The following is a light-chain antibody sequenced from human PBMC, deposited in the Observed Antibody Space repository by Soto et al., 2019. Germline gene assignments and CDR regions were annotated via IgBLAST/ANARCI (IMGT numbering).Light chain of an antibody. CDR1: QSVGTY. Sequence: ENVLTQSPGTLSLSPGERATLSCGASQSVGTYLAWYQHKPGQAPRLLIFDASKRATGIPARFSGSGSGADFTLTISSLEPEDFAVYYCQQRSNWPITFGQGTRLEIK. V-gene: IGKV3-11*01. CDR2: DAS. CDR3: QQRSNWPIT. J-gene: IGKJ5*01.